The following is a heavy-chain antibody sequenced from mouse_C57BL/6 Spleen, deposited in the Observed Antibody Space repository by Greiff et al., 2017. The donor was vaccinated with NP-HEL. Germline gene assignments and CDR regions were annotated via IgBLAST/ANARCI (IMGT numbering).Heavy chain of an antibody. Sequence: EVQLQQSGAELVRPGASVKLSCTASGFNIKDYYMHWVKQRPEQGLEWIGRIDPEDGDTEYAPKFQGKATMTADTSSNTAYLQLSSLTSEDTAVDYCTIRRGNYPYYFDYWGQGTTLTVSS. CDR1: GFNIKDYY. CDR2: IDPEDGDT. D-gene: IGHD2-1*01. V-gene: IGHV14-1*01. CDR3: TIRRGNYPYYFDY. J-gene: IGHJ2*01.